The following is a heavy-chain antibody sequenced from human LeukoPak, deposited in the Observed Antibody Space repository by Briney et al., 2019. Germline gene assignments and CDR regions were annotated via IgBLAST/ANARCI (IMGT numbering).Heavy chain of an antibody. CDR3: AKNEPQWGVRGVVDY. Sequence: GGSLRLSCAASGFTFSSYGMHWVRQAPGKGLEWAAVIWYDGSNKYYADSVKGRFTISRDNSKNTLYLQMNSLRAEDTAVYYCAKNEPQWGVRGVVDYWGQGTLVTVSS. CDR2: IWYDGSNK. D-gene: IGHD3-10*01. V-gene: IGHV3-33*06. CDR1: GFTFSSYG. J-gene: IGHJ4*02.